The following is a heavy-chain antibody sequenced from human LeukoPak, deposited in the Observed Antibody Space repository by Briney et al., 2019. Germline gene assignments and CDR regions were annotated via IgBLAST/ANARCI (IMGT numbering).Heavy chain of an antibody. CDR3: ARVTVVTRFPWSWGPKKIGQVVNWFDP. V-gene: IGHV1-18*04. Sequence: EASVKVSCKAPGDTLANYGITWVRQAPGQRLEWMGWNTGYSGNTNYAQHFQGRVTMTTERSTSTAYLELRSLRSDDTAVYCARVTVVTRFPWSWGPKKIGQVVNWFDPWGQGTLIIVSS. J-gene: IGHJ5*02. CDR2: NTGYSGNT. D-gene: IGHD4-17*01. CDR1: GDTLANYG.